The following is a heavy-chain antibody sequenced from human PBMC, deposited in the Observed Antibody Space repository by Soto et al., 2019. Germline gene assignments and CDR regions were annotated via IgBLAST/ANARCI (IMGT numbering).Heavy chain of an antibody. V-gene: IGHV1-69*01. Sequence: QVQLVQSGAEVKKPGSSVKVSCTASGGTFSSYAINWVRQAPGQGLEWMGGVIPIFGSANYAQKFEGRVTISADEATSTDYMELSSLRSEDTAVYFCASLRYKFDTSVDQTDYFYYGLAVWGQGTTVTLSS. CDR2: VIPIFGSA. J-gene: IGHJ6*02. D-gene: IGHD3-22*01. CDR1: GGTFSSYA. CDR3: ASLRYKFDTSVDQTDYFYYGLAV.